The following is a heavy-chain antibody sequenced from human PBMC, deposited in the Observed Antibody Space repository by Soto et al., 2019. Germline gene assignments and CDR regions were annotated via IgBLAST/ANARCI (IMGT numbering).Heavy chain of an antibody. J-gene: IGHJ3*01. V-gene: IGHV1-46*03. CDR2: INPSGGST. Sequence: ASVKVSCKASGYTFTSYYMHWVRQAPGQGLEWMGIINPSGGSTSYAQKFQGRVTMTRDTSTSTVYMELSSLRSEDTAVYYCAIFFHTAMATDAFEGWGKGTMVTVSS. CDR3: AIFFHTAMATDAFEG. CDR1: GYTFTSYY. D-gene: IGHD5-18*01.